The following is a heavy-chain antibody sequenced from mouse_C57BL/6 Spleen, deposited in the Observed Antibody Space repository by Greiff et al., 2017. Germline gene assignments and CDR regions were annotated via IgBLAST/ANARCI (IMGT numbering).Heavy chain of an antibody. CDR2: IDPSDSYT. Sequence: QVQLQQPGAELVRPGTSVKLSCKASGYTFTSYWMHWVKQRPGQGLEWIGVIDPSDSYTNSNQKFKGKATLTVDTSSSPAYMQLSSLTSEDSAVYYCASTVVANWYFDVWGTGTTVTVSS. CDR3: ASTVVANWYFDV. V-gene: IGHV1-59*01. J-gene: IGHJ1*03. D-gene: IGHD1-1*01. CDR1: GYTFTSYW.